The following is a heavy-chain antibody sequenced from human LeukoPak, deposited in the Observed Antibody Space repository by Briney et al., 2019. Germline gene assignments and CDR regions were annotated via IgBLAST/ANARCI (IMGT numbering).Heavy chain of an antibody. CDR2: IIPIFGTA. CDR3: VFDSSGYLSRSLPPYFDS. D-gene: IGHD3-22*01. V-gene: IGHV1-69*05. J-gene: IGHJ4*02. CDR1: GGTFSRYA. Sequence: ASVKVSCKXSGGTFSRYAISWVRQAPRQGLEWMGGIIPIFGTAKYAQKFQGRVTLTTDESTSTAYMELSSLRSEDTAVYYCVFDSSGYLSRSLPPYFDSWGQGTLVTVSS.